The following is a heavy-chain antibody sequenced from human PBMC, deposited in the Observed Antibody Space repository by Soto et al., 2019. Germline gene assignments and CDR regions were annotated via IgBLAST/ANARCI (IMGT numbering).Heavy chain of an antibody. CDR2: INPSGGST. CDR3: AREVGSIWEGMDV. CDR1: GYTFTSYY. Sequence: GASVKVSCKASGYTFTSYYMYWVRQAPGQGLEWMGIINPSGGSTSYAQKFQGRVTMTRDTSTSTVYMELSSLRSEDTAVYYCAREVGSIWEGMDVWGQGTTVTVS. D-gene: IGHD3-3*02. V-gene: IGHV1-46*01. J-gene: IGHJ6*02.